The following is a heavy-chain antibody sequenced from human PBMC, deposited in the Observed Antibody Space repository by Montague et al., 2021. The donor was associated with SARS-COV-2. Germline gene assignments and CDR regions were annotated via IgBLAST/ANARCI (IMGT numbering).Heavy chain of an antibody. CDR2: ISWNSGSI. CDR3: AKDGGHSSGYYYEGGFDS. J-gene: IGHJ4*02. V-gene: IGHV3-9*01. CDR1: GFIFEDYA. D-gene: IGHD3-22*01. Sequence: SLILSCAASGFIFEDYAMHWVRQAPGKGLEWVSGISWNSGSIAYXDSVKGRFTISRENAKNSLYLQMSSLRPEDTALYYCAKDGGHSSGYYYEGGFDSWGQGTPVTVSS.